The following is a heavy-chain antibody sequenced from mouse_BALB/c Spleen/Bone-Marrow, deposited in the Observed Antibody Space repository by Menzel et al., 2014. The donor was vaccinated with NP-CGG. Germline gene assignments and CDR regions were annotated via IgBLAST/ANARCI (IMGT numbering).Heavy chain of an antibody. CDR3: ASTTALYYYAMDY. J-gene: IGHJ4*01. D-gene: IGHD1-2*01. CDR1: GFSLTSYG. V-gene: IGHV2-2*02. CDR2: IWSGGST. Sequence: VQLQQSGPGLVQPSQSLSITCTVSGFSLTSYGVHWVRQSPGKGLEWLGVIWSGGSTDYNAAFISRLSISKDNSKSQVFFKMNSLQANGTAIYYCASTTALYYYAMDYWGQGTSVTVSS.